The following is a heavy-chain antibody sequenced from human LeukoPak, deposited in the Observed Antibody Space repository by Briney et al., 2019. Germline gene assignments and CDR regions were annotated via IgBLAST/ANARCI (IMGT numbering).Heavy chain of an antibody. CDR2: ISGSGGST. V-gene: IGHV3-23*01. J-gene: IGHJ4*02. CDR1: GFTFSSYA. D-gene: IGHD4-17*01. Sequence: PGGSLRLSCAASGFTFSSYAMSWVRQAPGKGLEWVPAISGSGGSTYYADSVKGRFTISRDNSKNTLYLQMNSLRAEDTAVYYCAKSDYGDYRYYFDYWGQGTLVTVSS. CDR3: AKSDYGDYRYYFDY.